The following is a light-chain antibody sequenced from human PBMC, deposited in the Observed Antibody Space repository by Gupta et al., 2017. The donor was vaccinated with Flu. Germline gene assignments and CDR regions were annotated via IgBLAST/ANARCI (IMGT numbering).Light chain of an antibody. Sequence: EVVLTQSPDTLSLSPGERATLSCRARHSVSGYLAWYQQKPGQAPRLLIYDTSNRAKGSNASFSGSGVGTDFTITISSRELGDFEVYSCQQRTHGHPMSTFGPGTKLEIK. V-gene: IGKV3-11*01. CDR1: HSVSGY. J-gene: IGKJ2*01. CDR2: DTS. CDR3: QQRTHGHPMST.